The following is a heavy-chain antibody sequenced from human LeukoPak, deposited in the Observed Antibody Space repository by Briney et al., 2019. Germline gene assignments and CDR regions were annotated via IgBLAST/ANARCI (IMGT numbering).Heavy chain of an antibody. CDR1: GYSISSGYY. CDR2: IYHSRST. D-gene: IGHD3-22*01. J-gene: IGHJ4*02. CDR3: AKNIGYYHPYYIDS. Sequence: SETLSLTCIVSGYSISSGYYWDWIRQPPGKGLEWIGNIYHSRSTYYNPSLKSRVTISVDTSKNQFSLKLNSVTAADTAVYYCAKNIGYYHPYYIDSWGQGTLVTVSS. V-gene: IGHV4-38-2*02.